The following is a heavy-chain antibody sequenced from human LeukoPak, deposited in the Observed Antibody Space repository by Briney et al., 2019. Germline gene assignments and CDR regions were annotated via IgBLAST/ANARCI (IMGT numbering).Heavy chain of an antibody. V-gene: IGHV1-2*04. CDR1: GYTFTGYY. CDR2: INPNSGGT. CDR3: ARALRVAGTPFDY. J-gene: IGHJ4*02. D-gene: IGHD2-15*01. Sequence: ASVKVSCKASGYTFTGYYMHWVRQAPGQGLEWMGWINPNSGGTNYAQKFQGWVTITRDTSISTAYMELSRLRSDDTAVYYCARALRVAGTPFDYWGQGTLVTVSS.